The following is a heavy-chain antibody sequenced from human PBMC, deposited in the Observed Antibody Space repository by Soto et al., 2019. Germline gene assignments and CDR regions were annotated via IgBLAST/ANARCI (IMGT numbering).Heavy chain of an antibody. CDR3: ASPLYAHWAFGI. V-gene: IGHV4-39*01. J-gene: IGHJ3*02. CDR1: GDSMTISAFL. CDR2: IYYSGSA. Sequence: SETLSLTCTVSGDSMTISAFLWRWFRQSPGKGLEWIGGIYYSGSAYYNPPLGSRATLSVAPPRNKFFLSVTSVTAAAPPAYYWASPLYAHWAFGIWGQGKLVTVSS. D-gene: IGHD2-2*01.